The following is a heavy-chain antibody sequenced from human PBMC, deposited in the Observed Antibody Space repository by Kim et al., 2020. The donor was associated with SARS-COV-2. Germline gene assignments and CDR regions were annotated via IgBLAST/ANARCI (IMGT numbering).Heavy chain of an antibody. J-gene: IGHJ6*02. CDR2: ISWNSGSI. Sequence: GGSLRLSCAASGFTFDDYAMHWVRQAPGKGLEWVSGISWNSGSIGYADSVKGRFTISRDNAKNSLYLQMNSLRAEDTALYYCAKDILGLGRGSGSYYYYGMDVWGQGTTVTVSS. CDR1: GFTFDDYA. V-gene: IGHV3-9*01. CDR3: AKDILGLGRGSGSYYYYGMDV. D-gene: IGHD3-10*01.